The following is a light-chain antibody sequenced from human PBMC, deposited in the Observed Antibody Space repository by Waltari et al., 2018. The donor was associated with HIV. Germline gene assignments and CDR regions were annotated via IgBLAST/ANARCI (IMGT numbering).Light chain of an antibody. Sequence: QSVLTQPPSVSGAPRQRVTISCTGSSSNIGAGYDVHWYQQLPGTAPKLLIYGNSNRPSGVPDRFSGSKSGTSASLAITRLQAEDEADYYCQSYDSSLSGYVFGTGTKVTVL. CDR1: SSNIGAGYD. V-gene: IGLV1-40*01. CDR2: GNS. J-gene: IGLJ1*01. CDR3: QSYDSSLSGYV.